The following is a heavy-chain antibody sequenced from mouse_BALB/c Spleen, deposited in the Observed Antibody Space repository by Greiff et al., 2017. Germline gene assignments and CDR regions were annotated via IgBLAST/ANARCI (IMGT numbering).Heavy chain of an antibody. D-gene: IGHD2-2*01. CDR2: INPDSSTI. Sequence: EVQLVESGGGLVQPGGSLKLSCAASGFDFSRYWMSWVRQAPGKGLEWIGEINPDSSTINYTPSLKDKFIISRDNAKNTLYLQMSKVRSEDTALYYCARPLYGYDSAMDYWGQGTSVTVSS. CDR3: ARPLYGYDSAMDY. V-gene: IGHV4-1*02. J-gene: IGHJ4*01. CDR1: GFDFSRYW.